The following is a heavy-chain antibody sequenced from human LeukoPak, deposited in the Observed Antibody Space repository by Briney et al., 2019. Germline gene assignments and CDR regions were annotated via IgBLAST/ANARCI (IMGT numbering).Heavy chain of an antibody. D-gene: IGHD1-1*01. CDR2: ISYDGSNK. Sequence: GGSLRLSCAASGFTFSSYAMHWVRQAPGKGLEWVAVISYDGSNKYYADSVKGRFTISRDNSKNTLYLQMNSLRAEDTVVYYCARDLNWNDGVVDYWGQGTLVTVSS. J-gene: IGHJ4*02. CDR3: ARDLNWNDGVVDY. V-gene: IGHV3-30-3*01. CDR1: GFTFSSYA.